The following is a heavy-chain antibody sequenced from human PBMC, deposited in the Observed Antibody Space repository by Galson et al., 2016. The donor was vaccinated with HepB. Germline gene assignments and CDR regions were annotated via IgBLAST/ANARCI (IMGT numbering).Heavy chain of an antibody. Sequence: LEWVSGINWNGGSTGYADSVKGRFTISRDNAKNFVYLQMNSLRAEDTALYHCARLGSSGWLLHGFDIWGQGTMVPVSS. J-gene: IGHJ3*02. CDR3: ARLGSSGWLLHGFDI. D-gene: IGHD6-19*01. CDR2: INWNGGST. V-gene: IGHV3-20*01.